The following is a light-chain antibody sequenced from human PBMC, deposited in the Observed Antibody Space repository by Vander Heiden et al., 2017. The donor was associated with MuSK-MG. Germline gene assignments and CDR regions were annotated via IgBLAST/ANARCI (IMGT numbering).Light chain of an antibody. V-gene: IGKV3D-15*01. CDR1: QSLSSY. CDR3: QQYYNWLT. J-gene: IGKJ4*01. CDR2: GAS. Sequence: EIVMTQSPATLSVSPGERATLSCRASQSLSSYLAWYQQKPGQAPRLLIYGASTRATGIPARFSGSGSGTEFTLTISSLQSEDFAVYYCQQYYNWLTFGGGTKVEIK.